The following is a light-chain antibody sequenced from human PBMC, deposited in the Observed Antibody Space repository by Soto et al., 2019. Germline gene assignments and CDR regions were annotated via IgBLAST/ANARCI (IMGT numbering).Light chain of an antibody. CDR3: LQDYNYPWT. J-gene: IGKJ1*01. CDR1: QGIRNA. V-gene: IGKV1-6*01. CDR2: AAS. Sequence: AIQMTQSPSSLSASVGDRVTITCRASQGIRNALGWYQQKPGKAPKLLIYAASSLQSGVPSRFSGSGSGTDFTLTISSLQPEDFAPYYCLQDYNYPWTFGQGTKVEIK.